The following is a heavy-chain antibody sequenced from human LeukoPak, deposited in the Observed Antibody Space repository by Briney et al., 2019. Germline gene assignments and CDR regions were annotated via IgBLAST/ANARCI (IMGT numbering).Heavy chain of an antibody. J-gene: IGHJ3*02. Sequence: ASVKVSCKASGYTFTGYYMHWVRQAPGHGLEWMGWINPNSGGTNYAQKFQGRVTMTRDTSISTAYMELSRLRSDDTAVYYCARYVVVVAAGGEHDAFDIWGQGTMVTVSS. V-gene: IGHV1-2*02. CDR2: INPNSGGT. D-gene: IGHD2-15*01. CDR1: GYTFTGYY. CDR3: ARYVVVVAAGGEHDAFDI.